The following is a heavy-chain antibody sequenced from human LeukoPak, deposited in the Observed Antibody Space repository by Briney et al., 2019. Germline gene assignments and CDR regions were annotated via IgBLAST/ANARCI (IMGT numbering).Heavy chain of an antibody. CDR2: MNPNSGNT. CDR1: GYTFTSYD. CDR3: ARSHYDFWSGYFGYYYYYMDV. V-gene: IGHV1-8*01. Sequence: ASVKVSCKASGYTFTSYDINWVRQATGQGLEWMGWMNPNSGNTGYAQKFQGRVTMTRNTSISTAYMELSSLRSEDTAVYYCARSHYDFWSGYFGYYYYYMDVWGKGTTVTVSS. J-gene: IGHJ6*03. D-gene: IGHD3-3*01.